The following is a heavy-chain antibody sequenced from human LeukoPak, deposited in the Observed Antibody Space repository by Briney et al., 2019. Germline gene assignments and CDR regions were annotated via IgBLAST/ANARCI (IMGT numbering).Heavy chain of an antibody. CDR3: AKDKGIVVVPAARGYWFDP. Sequence: PGGSLRLSCAASGFTFSSYAMHWVRQAPGKGLEWVAVISYDGSNKYYADSVKGRFTISRDNSKNTLYLQMNSLRAEDTAVYYCAKDKGIVVVPAARGYWFDPWGQGTLVTVSS. J-gene: IGHJ5*02. CDR1: GFTFSSYA. CDR2: ISYDGSNK. D-gene: IGHD2-2*01. V-gene: IGHV3-30-3*01.